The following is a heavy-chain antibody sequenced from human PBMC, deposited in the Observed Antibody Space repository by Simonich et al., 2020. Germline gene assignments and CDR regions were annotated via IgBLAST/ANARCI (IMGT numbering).Heavy chain of an antibody. CDR2: MNPNSGNT. CDR1: GYTFTSYD. V-gene: IGHV1-8*03. D-gene: IGHD2-15*01. CDR3: ARGRGGMSRGYVYY. Sequence: QVQLVQSGAEVKKPGASVKVSCKASGYTFTSYDINWGRQATGQGLEWRGWMNPNSGNTGYEQKVQGRVTITRNTSISTAYMELSRLRSEATAVYYCARGRGGMSRGYVYYWGQGTLVTVSS. J-gene: IGHJ4*02.